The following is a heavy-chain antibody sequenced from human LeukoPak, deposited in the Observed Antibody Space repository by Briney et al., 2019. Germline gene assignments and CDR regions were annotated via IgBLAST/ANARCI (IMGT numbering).Heavy chain of an antibody. CDR1: GFTFSSYA. Sequence: GGSLRLSCAASGFTFSSYAMSWVRQAPGKGLEWASAISGSGGSTYYADSVKGRFTISRDNSKNTLYLQMNSLRAEDTAVYYCAKDRVWYYYDSSGYYLDYWGQGTLVTVSS. V-gene: IGHV3-23*01. CDR3: AKDRVWYYYDSSGYYLDY. J-gene: IGHJ4*02. CDR2: ISGSGGST. D-gene: IGHD3-22*01.